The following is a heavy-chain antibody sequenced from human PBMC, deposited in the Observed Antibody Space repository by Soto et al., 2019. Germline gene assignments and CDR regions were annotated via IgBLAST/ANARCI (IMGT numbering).Heavy chain of an antibody. Sequence: ASVKVSCKASGYTFTSYGISWVRQAPGQGLERMGWISAYNGNTNYAQKLQGRVTMTTDTSTSTAYMELRSLRSDDTAVYYCARDKVGSAAAHFYYYYYGMDVWGQGTTVTAP. CDR1: GYTFTSYG. CDR3: ARDKVGSAAAHFYYYYYGMDV. J-gene: IGHJ6*02. D-gene: IGHD6-13*01. V-gene: IGHV1-18*01. CDR2: ISAYNGNT.